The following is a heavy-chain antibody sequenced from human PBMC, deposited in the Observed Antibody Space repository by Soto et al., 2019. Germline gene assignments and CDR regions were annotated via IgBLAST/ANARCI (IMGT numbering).Heavy chain of an antibody. J-gene: IGHJ4*02. CDR3: ARDSPIGSTYSGYAAIDS. V-gene: IGHV1-69*08. Sequence: QVQLVQSGAEVKKPGSSVKVSCKASGGTFSTSTFTWVRQAPGQGLEWMGRTIPILDVADYAQDFQGRVTITADKSTRTAYMALTSLTSKDTAVYYCARDSPIGSTYSGYAAIDSWGQGTLVTVSS. CDR2: TIPILDVA. CDR1: GGTFSTST. D-gene: IGHD5-12*01.